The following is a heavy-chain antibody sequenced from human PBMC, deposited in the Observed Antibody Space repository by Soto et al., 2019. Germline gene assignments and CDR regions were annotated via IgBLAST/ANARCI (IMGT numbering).Heavy chain of an antibody. CDR1: GGSISSGDYY. D-gene: IGHD6-13*01. CDR3: AREGIAAAGTIDY. J-gene: IGHJ4*02. Sequence: SETLSLTCTVSGGSISSGDYYWSWIRQPPGKGLEWIGYIYYSGSTYYNPSLKSRVTISVDTSKDQFSLKLSSVTAAATAVYYCAREGIAAAGTIDYWGQGTLVTVSS. V-gene: IGHV4-30-4*01. CDR2: IYYSGST.